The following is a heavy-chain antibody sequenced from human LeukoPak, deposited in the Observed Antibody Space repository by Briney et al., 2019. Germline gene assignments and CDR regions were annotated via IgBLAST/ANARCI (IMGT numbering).Heavy chain of an antibody. Sequence: GGSLRLSRAASGFTFSSYGMHWVRQAPGKGLEWVAVIWYDGSNKYYADSVKGRFTISRDNSKNTLYLRMNSLRAEDTAVYYCARESQYYDSSGYYLGWFDPWGQGTLVTVSS. J-gene: IGHJ5*02. CDR1: GFTFSSYG. V-gene: IGHV3-33*01. CDR2: IWYDGSNK. CDR3: ARESQYYDSSGYYLGWFDP. D-gene: IGHD3-22*01.